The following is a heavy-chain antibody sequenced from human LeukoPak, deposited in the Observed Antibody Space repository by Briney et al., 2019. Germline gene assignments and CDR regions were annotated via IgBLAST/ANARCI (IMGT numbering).Heavy chain of an antibody. CDR3: ARSDGDYVAY. D-gene: IGHD4-17*01. Sequence: SETLSLTCTVSGGSISSGSYYWSWIRQPAGKGLEWIGRIYTSGSTNYNPSLKSRVTISVDTSKNQFSLKLSSVTAADTAVYYCARSDGDYVAYWGQGTLVTVSS. J-gene: IGHJ4*02. CDR1: GGSISSGSYY. V-gene: IGHV4-61*02. CDR2: IYTSGST.